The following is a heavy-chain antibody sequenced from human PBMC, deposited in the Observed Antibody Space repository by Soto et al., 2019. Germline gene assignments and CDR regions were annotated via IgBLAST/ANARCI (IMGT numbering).Heavy chain of an antibody. J-gene: IGHJ6*03. CDR2: ISGSGGST. D-gene: IGHD3-9*01. Sequence: EVQLLESGGGLVQPGGSLRLSCAASGFTFSSYAMSWVRQAPGKGLEWVSAISGSGGSTYYADSVKGRFTISRDNSKNTLYLQMNSRRAEDTAVYYCAKGGVLRYFDWSAYYYYYMDVWGKGTTVTVSS. CDR3: AKGGVLRYFDWSAYYYYYMDV. V-gene: IGHV3-23*01. CDR1: GFTFSSYA.